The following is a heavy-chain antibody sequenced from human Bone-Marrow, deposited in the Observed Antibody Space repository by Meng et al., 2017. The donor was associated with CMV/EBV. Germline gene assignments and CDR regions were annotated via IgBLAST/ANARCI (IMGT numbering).Heavy chain of an antibody. J-gene: IGHJ4*02. CDR3: ARERAARYSSSCYFDY. V-gene: IGHV4-4*02. CDR2: IYHSGST. CDR1: GGSISSSNW. Sequence: SETLSLTCDVSGGSISSSNWWSWVRQPPGKGLEWIGEIYHSGSTNYNPSLKSRVTISVDKSKKQCTLKLSSVTAADTAVYYCARERAARYSSSCYFDYWGQGTLVTVSS. D-gene: IGHD6-13*01.